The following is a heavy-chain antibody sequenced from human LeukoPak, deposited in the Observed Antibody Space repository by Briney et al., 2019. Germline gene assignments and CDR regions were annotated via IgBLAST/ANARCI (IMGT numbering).Heavy chain of an antibody. V-gene: IGHV4-39*01. D-gene: IGHD1-26*01. CDR1: VGPINSTNY. J-gene: IGHJ4*02. CDR2: MYYSGSI. Sequence: SEPLSLTCTVSVGPINSTNYWGWLRHPPGTGLEWIGSMYYSGSIYYSPSLKSRLTISADTSKNQFSLKLSSVTAADTAVYYCARRKGRYYFDYWGQGILVTVSS. CDR3: ARRKGRYYFDY.